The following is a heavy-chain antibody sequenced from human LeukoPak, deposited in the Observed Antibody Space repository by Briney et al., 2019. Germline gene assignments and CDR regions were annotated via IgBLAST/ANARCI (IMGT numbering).Heavy chain of an antibody. V-gene: IGHV1-69*05. CDR2: IIPIFGKA. Sequence: SVKVSCKASGGTFISYAISWVRQARGQGREWMGRIIPIFGKAKYAQKFQGRVTITTDESTSTAYMELSSLRSEDTAVYYCARDRGTAGAFDIWGQGTMVTVSS. D-gene: IGHD6-13*01. J-gene: IGHJ3*02. CDR3: ARDRGTAGAFDI. CDR1: GGTFISYA.